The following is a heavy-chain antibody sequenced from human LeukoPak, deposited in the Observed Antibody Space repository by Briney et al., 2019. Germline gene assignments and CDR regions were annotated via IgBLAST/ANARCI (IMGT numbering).Heavy chain of an antibody. CDR1: GFTFSSYA. J-gene: IGHJ4*02. D-gene: IGHD4-23*01. CDR2: ISGSGGST. V-gene: IGHV3-23*01. Sequence: GGSLRLSCAASGFTFSSYAMSWVRQAPGKGLEWVSAISGSGGSTYYADSAKGRFTISRDNSKNTLYLQMNSLRAEDTAVYYCAKDRAATVVIPFDYWGQGTLVTVSS. CDR3: AKDRAATVVIPFDY.